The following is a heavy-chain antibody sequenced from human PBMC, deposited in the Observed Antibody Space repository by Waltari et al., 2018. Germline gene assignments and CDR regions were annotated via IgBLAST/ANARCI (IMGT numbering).Heavy chain of an antibody. D-gene: IGHD2-15*01. Sequence: QVQLQQSGPGLVKPSQTLSLTCAISGDSVSSNSAAWNWNRQSPSRGLEWLGMTYYRSKWYNDYAVSVKSRITINPATSKNQFSLQLNSVTPEDTAVYYCARGGYCSGGSCYSGWFDPWGQGTLVTVSS. CDR2: TYYRSKWYN. CDR3: ARGGYCSGGSCYSGWFDP. J-gene: IGHJ5*02. V-gene: IGHV6-1*01. CDR1: GDSVSSNSAA.